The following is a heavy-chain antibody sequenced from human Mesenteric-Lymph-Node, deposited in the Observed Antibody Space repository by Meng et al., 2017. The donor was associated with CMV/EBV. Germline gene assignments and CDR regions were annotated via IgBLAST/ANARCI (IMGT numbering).Heavy chain of an antibody. CDR1: GFIFSDYY. CDR3: GRGGFGVYGMDV. V-gene: IGHV3-11*01. D-gene: IGHD3-10*01. J-gene: IGHJ6*02. CDR2: ISTGGSTI. Sequence: GGSLRLSCAASGFIFSDYYMNWIRQAPGKGLEWISYISTGGSTIYYADSLKGRFTVSRDNAKKSLYLQMNNLRAEDTAVYYCGRGGFGVYGMDVWGQGTTVTASS.